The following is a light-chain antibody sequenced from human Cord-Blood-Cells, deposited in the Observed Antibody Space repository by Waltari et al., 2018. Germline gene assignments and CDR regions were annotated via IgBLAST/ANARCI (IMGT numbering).Light chain of an antibody. J-gene: IGKJ2*01. CDR1: QDISTY. CDR3: QQYDNLPYT. Sequence: DIQMTQSPSSLSASVGDRVTITCQASQDISTYLNWYQQKPGKAPKPLIYDASNLETGVPSGFSGSGSGTDFTFTISSLQPEDIATYYCQQYDNLPYTFGQGTKLENK. CDR2: DAS. V-gene: IGKV1-33*01.